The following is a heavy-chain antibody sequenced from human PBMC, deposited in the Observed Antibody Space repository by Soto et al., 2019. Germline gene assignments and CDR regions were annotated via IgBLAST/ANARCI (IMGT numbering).Heavy chain of an antibody. V-gene: IGHV4-31*03. CDR2: IYYSGST. J-gene: IGHJ3*02. CDR3: AREGQLLWFGELLPDAFDI. D-gene: IGHD3-10*01. Sequence: SETLSLTCTVSGGSISSGGYYWSWIRQHPGKGLEWIGYIYYSGSTYHNPSLKSRVTISVDTSKNQFSLKLSSVTAADTAVYYCAREGQLLWFGELLPDAFDIWGQGTMVTVSS. CDR1: GGSISSGGYY.